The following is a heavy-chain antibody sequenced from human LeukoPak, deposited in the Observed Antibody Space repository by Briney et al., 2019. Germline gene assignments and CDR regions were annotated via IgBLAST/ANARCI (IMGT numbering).Heavy chain of an antibody. D-gene: IGHD3-3*01. CDR2: ISGGGGTT. J-gene: IGHJ5*02. CDR3: ARTEPFGSHNWFDP. CDR1: GFTFSNYA. V-gene: IGHV3-23*01. Sequence: GGSLRLSCAASGFTFSNYAMSWVRQAPGKGLEWVSGISGGGGTTYYADSAKGRFTISRDNSKNTMYLQMNSLRAEDTAVYYCARTEPFGSHNWFDPWGQGTLVTVSS.